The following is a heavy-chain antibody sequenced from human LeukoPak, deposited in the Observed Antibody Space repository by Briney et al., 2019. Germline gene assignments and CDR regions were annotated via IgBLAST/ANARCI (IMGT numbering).Heavy chain of an antibody. D-gene: IGHD3-10*01. Sequence: GASVKVSCKASGYTFTSYGISWVRQAPGRGLEWMGWISAYNGNTNYAQKLQGRVTMTTDTSTSTAYMELRSLRSDDTAVYYCARDGSTGYYGSGSYRRYPDYWGQGTLVTVSS. CDR2: ISAYNGNT. CDR3: ARDGSTGYYGSGSYRRYPDY. J-gene: IGHJ4*02. CDR1: GYTFTSYG. V-gene: IGHV1-18*01.